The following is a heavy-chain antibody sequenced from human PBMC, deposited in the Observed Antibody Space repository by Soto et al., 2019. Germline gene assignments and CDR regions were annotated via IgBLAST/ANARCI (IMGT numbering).Heavy chain of an antibody. Sequence: QVQLQESGPGLVKPSGTLFLTCGVSGDSITSDSLWTWFRQSPGKGLEWIGERHHKGWTNYNPSLASRVTMSIDTSKTEFSLSLSSVTAADTAVFYCAMAGLTATGAIDYWGRGTPVTVSS. V-gene: IGHV4-4*02. CDR2: RHHKGWT. CDR3: AMAGLTATGAIDY. J-gene: IGHJ4*02. CDR1: GDSITSDSL. D-gene: IGHD1-26*01.